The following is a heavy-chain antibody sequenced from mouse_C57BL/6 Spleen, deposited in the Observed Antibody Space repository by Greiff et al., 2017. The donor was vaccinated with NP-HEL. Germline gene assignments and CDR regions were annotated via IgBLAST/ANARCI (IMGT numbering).Heavy chain of an antibody. V-gene: IGHV5-6*01. CDR3: ARLGSYDYYAMDY. Sequence: EVMLVESGGDLVKPGGSLKLSCAASGFTFSSYGMSWVRQTPDKRLEWVATISSGGSYTYYPDSVKGRFTISRDNAKNTLYLQMSSLKSEDTAMYYCARLGSYDYYAMDYWGQGTSVTVSS. CDR1: GFTFSSYG. D-gene: IGHD6-1*01. J-gene: IGHJ4*01. CDR2: ISSGGSYT.